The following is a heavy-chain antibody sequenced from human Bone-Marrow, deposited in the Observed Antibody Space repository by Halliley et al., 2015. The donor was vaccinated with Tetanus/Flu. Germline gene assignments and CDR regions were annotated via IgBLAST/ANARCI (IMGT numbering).Heavy chain of an antibody. CDR3: ARHSAADKPGNNYYYYYGMDV. Sequence: QLVQSGVEVKEPGESLKISCKGSGYTFSTYWIAWVRQMPGKGLEWMGIIYPGDSDTRYSPPFEGQVTISADKSINTAYLQWSSLKASDSAMYYCARHSAADKPGNNYYYYYGMDVWGQGTTVTVSS. D-gene: IGHD6-13*01. V-gene: IGHV5-51*01. J-gene: IGHJ6*02. CDR2: IYPGDSDT. CDR1: GYTFSTYW.